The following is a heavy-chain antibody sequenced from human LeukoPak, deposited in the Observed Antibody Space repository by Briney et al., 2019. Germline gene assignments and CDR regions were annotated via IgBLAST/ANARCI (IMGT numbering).Heavy chain of an antibody. Sequence: PGGSLRLSCAASGFTFTTYDFHWVRLGAGKGLVWVSGIGKTGDTYYLDSVKGRFTFSRENAWNSLSLQMNSLTAGDTAVYYCARGAVTGFDFWGPGTLVIVSS. J-gene: IGHJ4*02. CDR1: GFTFTTYD. CDR2: IGKTGDT. D-gene: IGHD4-17*01. V-gene: IGHV3-13*01. CDR3: ARGAVTGFDF.